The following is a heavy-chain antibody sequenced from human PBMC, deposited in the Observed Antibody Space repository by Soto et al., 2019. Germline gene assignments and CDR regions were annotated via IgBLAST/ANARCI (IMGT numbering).Heavy chain of an antibody. CDR2: FDTQDGET. CDR1: GYTLTELS. J-gene: IGHJ4*02. V-gene: IGHV1-24*01. Sequence: ASVKVSCKVSGYTLTELSMHCVRQAPGKGLECMGGFDTQDGETISAHKLQRTVTTTEDTSTPTDYMELSSMRSDHTAVYYCATDREEHGGDFDYWGQGTLVTVSS. D-gene: IGHD3-16*01. CDR3: ATDREEHGGDFDY.